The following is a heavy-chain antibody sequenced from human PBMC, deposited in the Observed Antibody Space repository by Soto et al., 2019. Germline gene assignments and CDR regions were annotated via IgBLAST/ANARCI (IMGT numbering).Heavy chain of an antibody. D-gene: IGHD2-15*01. Sequence: QVQLQESGPGLVKPSQTLSLTCTVSGGSMNSGGYCWNWIRQHPGEGLEWIGCISYGGTTSYNPSLKSRVTISVGTSKNQCSVKLSSVTAAATAVYYCSRGILVWGQGTLITVSS. V-gene: IGHV4-31*03. CDR2: ISYGGTT. J-gene: IGHJ4*02. CDR1: GGSMNSGGYC. CDR3: SRGILV.